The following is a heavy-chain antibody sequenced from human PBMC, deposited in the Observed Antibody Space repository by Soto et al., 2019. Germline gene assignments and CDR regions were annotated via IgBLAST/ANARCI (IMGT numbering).Heavy chain of an antibody. CDR3: VRDRLDYAMDV. V-gene: IGHV3-11*05. J-gene: IGHJ6*02. Sequence: GGSLRLSCAASEFTFSDYYMSWIRQAPGKGLEWVSYISSSSSYTNYADSVKGRFTISRDNAKNSLYLQMNSLRAEDTAVYYCVRDRLDYAMDVWGQGTAVTVSS. D-gene: IGHD2-21*01. CDR2: ISSSSSYT. CDR1: EFTFSDYY.